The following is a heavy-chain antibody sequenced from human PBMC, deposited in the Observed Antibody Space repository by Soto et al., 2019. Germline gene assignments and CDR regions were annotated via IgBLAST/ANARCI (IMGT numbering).Heavy chain of an antibody. CDR3: ARDVLYSTSRIDS. Sequence: QVQLQESGPGLVKPSQTLSLTCTVSGGSISSGDYYWSWIRQPPGKGLEWIGYIYYSGSTYYTPSLRSLVTISVDTSKNQFSLKLSSVTAADTAVYYCARDVLYSTSRIDSWGQGTLVTVSS. D-gene: IGHD6-6*01. J-gene: IGHJ4*02. CDR1: GGSISSGDYY. CDR2: IYYSGST. V-gene: IGHV4-30-4*01.